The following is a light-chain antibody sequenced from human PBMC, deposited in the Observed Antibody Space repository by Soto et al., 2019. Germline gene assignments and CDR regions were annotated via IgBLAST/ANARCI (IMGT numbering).Light chain of an antibody. V-gene: IGKV3-20*01. Sequence: EIVLTQSPGTLSLSPGERATLSCRASQSVSRNYLAWYQQKPGQAPRRLIYDASSRATGIPDRFSGSGSGTDFTLTISRLEPEDFAVYYCQEYGSSRTFGQGTKVEIK. CDR1: QSVSRNY. CDR2: DAS. J-gene: IGKJ1*01. CDR3: QEYGSSRT.